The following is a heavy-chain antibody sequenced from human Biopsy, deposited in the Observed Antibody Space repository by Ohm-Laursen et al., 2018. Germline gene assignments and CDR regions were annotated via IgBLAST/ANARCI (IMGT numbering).Heavy chain of an antibody. Sequence: SLRLSCSASEFTFSGYSMNWVRQAPGRGLEWVSYINVYSNKKYYADSVKGRFIVSRDNDKNSLYLQMNSLRAEGTAVYYCARDTRWSPYSMDVWGQGTKVTVSS. CDR3: ARDTRWSPYSMDV. CDR1: EFTFSGYS. D-gene: IGHD4-23*01. J-gene: IGHJ6*02. CDR2: INVYSNKK. V-gene: IGHV3-48*04.